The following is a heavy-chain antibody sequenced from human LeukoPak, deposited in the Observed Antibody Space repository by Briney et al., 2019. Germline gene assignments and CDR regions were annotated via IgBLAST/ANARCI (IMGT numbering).Heavy chain of an antibody. J-gene: IGHJ4*02. Sequence: PGRSPRLSCAASGFTFSSYGMHWVRQALGKGLEWVAVISYDGSNKYYADSVKGRFTSSRDNSKNTLYLQMNSLRAEDTAVYYCAKERVPYYYDSSGPFDYWGQGTLVTVSS. D-gene: IGHD3-22*01. CDR3: AKERVPYYYDSSGPFDY. CDR1: GFTFSSYG. CDR2: ISYDGSNK. V-gene: IGHV3-30*18.